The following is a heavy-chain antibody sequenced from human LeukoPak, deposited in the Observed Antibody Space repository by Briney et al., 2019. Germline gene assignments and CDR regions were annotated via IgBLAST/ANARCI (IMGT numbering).Heavy chain of an antibody. CDR3: TTPGYYYALH. Sequence: PGGSLRLSCAASGFTFTNAWMIWVRQAPGKGLEWVGHIKTKTDGGTTDYAAPVKGRFTISRDDSKNTLYLQMNSLKIEDTAVYCCTTPGYYYALHWGQGTLVTVSS. V-gene: IGHV3-15*01. CDR2: IKTKTDGGTT. J-gene: IGHJ4*02. CDR1: GFTFTNAW. D-gene: IGHD3-10*01.